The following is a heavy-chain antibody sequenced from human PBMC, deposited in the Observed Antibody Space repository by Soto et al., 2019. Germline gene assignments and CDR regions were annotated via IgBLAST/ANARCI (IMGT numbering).Heavy chain of an antibody. CDR1: GDTFNNYG. J-gene: IGHJ4*02. D-gene: IGHD4-17*01. V-gene: IGHV1-69*18. Sequence: QVQLVQSGAEVKKPGSSVRVSCKTSGDTFNNYGLSWVRQAPGQGPEWMGTIIPIVGTTTSAQKFQGRVILTADESTTTAYMDLSSLRFEDTAVYYCARPHKSGDYFDFWGQGTLVTVSS. CDR3: ARPHKSGDYFDF. CDR2: IIPIVGTT.